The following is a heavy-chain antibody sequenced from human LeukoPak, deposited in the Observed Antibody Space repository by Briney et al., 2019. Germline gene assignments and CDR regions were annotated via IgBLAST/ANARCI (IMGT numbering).Heavy chain of an antibody. J-gene: IGHJ4*02. D-gene: IGHD3-22*01. V-gene: IGHV3-23*01. Sequence: GGSLRLSCAASGFTFSSYAMSWVRQAPGKGLEWVSAISGSGGSTYYADSVKGRFTISRDNSKNTLYLQMNSLRAEDMAVYYCAKDLGDRYYYDSSGYYWGQGTLVTVSS. CDR3: AKDLGDRYYYDSSGYY. CDR2: ISGSGGST. CDR1: GFTFSSYA.